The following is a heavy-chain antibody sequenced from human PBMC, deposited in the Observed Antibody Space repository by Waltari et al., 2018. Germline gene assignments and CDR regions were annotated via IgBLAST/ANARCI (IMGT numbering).Heavy chain of an antibody. CDR1: GLAVREPH. V-gene: IGHV3-66*02. CDR2: IYPPGSA. Sequence: EVKLVESGGGLVHPGGSLRLSCVASGLAVREPHMSWVRQAPGKGLEWVSIIYPPGSAYNADSVEGRFTISRDISKNMVHLQMNRLRLEDSATYYCATARDEHTAMVYFDNWGQGTLVSVSS. J-gene: IGHJ4*02. D-gene: IGHD5-18*01. CDR3: ATARDEHTAMVYFDN.